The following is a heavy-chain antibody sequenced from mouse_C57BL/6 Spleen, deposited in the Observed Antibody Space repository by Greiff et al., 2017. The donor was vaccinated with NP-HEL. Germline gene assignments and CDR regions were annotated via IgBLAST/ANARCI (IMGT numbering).Heavy chain of an antibody. CDR3: ASIYYDYDEGGFDD. CDR1: GYTFTSYW. Sequence: VQLQQPGAELVKPGASVKLSCKASGYTFTSYWMHWVKQRPGRGLEWIGRIDPNSGGTKYHEKFKSKATLPVDQPSRPASILLITLTSEASALLDGASIYYDYDEGGFDDWGKGTTLTVSS. CDR2: IDPNSGGT. D-gene: IGHD2-4*01. J-gene: IGHJ2*01. V-gene: IGHV1-72*01.